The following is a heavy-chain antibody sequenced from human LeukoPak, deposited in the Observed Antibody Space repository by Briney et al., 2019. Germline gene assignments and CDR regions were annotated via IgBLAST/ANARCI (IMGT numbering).Heavy chain of an antibody. D-gene: IGHD6-19*01. Sequence: GGPLRLSCTASGFTFNTYWMTWVRQAPGKGLEWVANIKEDGSEKVYVDSLKGRFTISRDNAKNALFLQMNSLRVEDTAVYYCARDPYSRGFAAFDVWGQGTMVTVSS. CDR1: GFTFNTYW. V-gene: IGHV3-7*04. CDR2: IKEDGSEK. J-gene: IGHJ3*01. CDR3: ARDPYSRGFAAFDV.